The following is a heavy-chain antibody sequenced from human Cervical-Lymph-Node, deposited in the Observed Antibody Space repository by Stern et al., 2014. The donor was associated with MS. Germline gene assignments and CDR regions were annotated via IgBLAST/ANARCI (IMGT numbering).Heavy chain of an antibody. Sequence: VQLVQSGAEVRKPGASVKVSCKASGYTFTSDDINWVRQAPGQGLEWMGWMNPDSGDIGFAQKFQGRVTITRDTSITTAFMELSNLRSNDTAIYYCTKAWDSWGPGTLIIVSS. CDR3: TKAWDS. CDR1: GYTFTSDD. V-gene: IGHV1-8*01. J-gene: IGHJ5*01. CDR2: MNPDSGDI.